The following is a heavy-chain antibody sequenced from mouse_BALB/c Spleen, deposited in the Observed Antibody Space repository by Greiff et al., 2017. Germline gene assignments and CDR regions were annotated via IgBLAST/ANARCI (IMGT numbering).Heavy chain of an antibody. D-gene: IGHD2-1*01. CDR2: ISYSGST. CDR1: GYSITSDYA. CDR3: AREVYGNLDY. V-gene: IGHV3-2*02. Sequence: EVKLVESGPGLVKPSQSLSLTCTVTGYSITSDYAWNWIRQFPGNKLEWMGYISYSGSTSYNPSLKSRISITRDTSKNQFFLQLNSVTTEDTATYYCAREVYGNLDYWGQGTTLTVSS. J-gene: IGHJ2*01.